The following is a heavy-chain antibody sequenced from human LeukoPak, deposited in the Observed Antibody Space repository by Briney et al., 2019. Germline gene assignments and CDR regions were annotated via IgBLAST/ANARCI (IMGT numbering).Heavy chain of an antibody. CDR3: ARESDSSGYYTPYFDY. V-gene: IGHV1-69*04. J-gene: IGHJ4*02. CDR1: GGTFSSYA. CDR2: IIQNLGIA. Sequence: SVKLSRKSSGGTFSSYAISWVRQAPGQGLEWMGRIIQNLGIANYAQKFQGRVTITADKSTSTAYMELSSLRSEDTAVYYCARESDSSGYYTPYFDYWGQGTLVTVSS. D-gene: IGHD3-22*01.